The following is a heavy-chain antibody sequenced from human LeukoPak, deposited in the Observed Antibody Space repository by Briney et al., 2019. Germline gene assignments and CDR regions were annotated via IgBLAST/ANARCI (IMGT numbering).Heavy chain of an antibody. J-gene: IGHJ4*02. V-gene: IGHV3-53*01. CDR3: AGSGSDRGTKIRFDY. D-gene: IGHD3-16*02. CDR2: IYSGGST. CDR1: RFTVSSNC. Sequence: GGSLRLSCAASRFTVSSNCMSWVRQAPGKGLEWVSFIYSGGSTYYADSVKGRFIISRDNSKNTVYLQMNSLRAEDTAVYYCAGSGSDRGTKIRFDYWGQGTLVTVSS.